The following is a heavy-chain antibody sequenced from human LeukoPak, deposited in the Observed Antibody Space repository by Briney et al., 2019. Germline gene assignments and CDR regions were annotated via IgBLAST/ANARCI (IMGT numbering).Heavy chain of an antibody. CDR3: ARDSDSRDPPHFDY. CDR2: INPNSGGT. J-gene: IGHJ4*02. V-gene: IGHV1-2*02. CDR1: GYTFTGYY. D-gene: IGHD2-21*01. Sequence: ASVKVSCKATGYTFTGYYMHWVRQAPGQGLEWMGWINPNSGGTNYAQKFQGRVTMTRDTSISTAYMELSSLRSEDTAVYYCARDSDSRDPPHFDYWGQGTLVTVSS.